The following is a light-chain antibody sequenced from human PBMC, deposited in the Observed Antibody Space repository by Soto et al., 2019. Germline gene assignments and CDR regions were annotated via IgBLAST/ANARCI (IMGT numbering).Light chain of an antibody. CDR1: QSISSS. V-gene: IGKV3-20*01. Sequence: EIVMTQSPATLSVSPVERATLSCRASQSISSSLAWYQQKPGQAPRLLMYGASNRATGIPDRFSGSGSGTDFTLTISRLEPEDFAVYYCQQHGSSPTFGQGTRLEIK. CDR2: GAS. CDR3: QQHGSSPT. J-gene: IGKJ5*01.